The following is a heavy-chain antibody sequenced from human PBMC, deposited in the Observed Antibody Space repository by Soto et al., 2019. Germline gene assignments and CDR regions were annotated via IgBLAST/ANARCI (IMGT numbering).Heavy chain of an antibody. V-gene: IGHV4-31*03. CDR3: ARDLGGSSSSSGSYNGLDV. D-gene: IGHD3-10*01. Sequence: SETLSLTGTVSGGSISTRDYYWGWIRQHPVKGLEWIGYIYYSGSTYYNPSLRSRLTMSVATSKNEFSLKLSSVTAADTAVYYCARDLGGSSSSSGSYNGLDVWGQGTTVTVSS. CDR2: IYYSGST. CDR1: GGSISTRDYY. J-gene: IGHJ6*02.